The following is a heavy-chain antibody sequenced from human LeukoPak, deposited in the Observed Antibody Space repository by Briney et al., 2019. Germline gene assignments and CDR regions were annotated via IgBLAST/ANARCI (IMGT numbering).Heavy chain of an antibody. CDR2: MGTSGDSP. Sequence: GGSLRLSCTASGFTFSSYAMTWVRQAPGKGLEWVSAMGTSGDSPKYADSVKGRFIMSRDSSKNTVYLQMNSLRPEDTAVYYCARDWSADYWGQGTLVTVSS. CDR1: GFTFSSYA. V-gene: IGHV3-23*01. J-gene: IGHJ4*02. CDR3: ARDWSADY.